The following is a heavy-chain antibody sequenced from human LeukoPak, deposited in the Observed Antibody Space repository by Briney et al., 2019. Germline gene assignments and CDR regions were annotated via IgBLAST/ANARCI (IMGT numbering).Heavy chain of an antibody. CDR1: GGSFSGYY. V-gene: IGHV4-34*01. J-gene: IGHJ4*02. CDR3: ARGDSSGYYFPHFDY. Sequence: SETLSLTCAVYGGSFSGYYWSWIRQPPGKGLEWIGEINHSGSTNYNPSIKSRVTISVDTSKNQFSLKLSSVNAADTAVYYCARGDSSGYYFPHFDYWGQGTLVTVSS. D-gene: IGHD3-22*01. CDR2: INHSGST.